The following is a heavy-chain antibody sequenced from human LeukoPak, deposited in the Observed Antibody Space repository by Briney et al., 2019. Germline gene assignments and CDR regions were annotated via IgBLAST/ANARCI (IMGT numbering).Heavy chain of an antibody. CDR2: IYYTET. J-gene: IGHJ4*02. Sequence: SETLSLTCTVSGGSVSNYYWSWIRQSPGKGLEWIGYIYYTETSYNPSLKSRVTISADTSKNQFSLKLYSVTAADTAVYYCARGTIRGTLSYYFDYWGQGTLVTVSS. D-gene: IGHD1-1*01. CDR3: ARGTIRGTLSYYFDY. V-gene: IGHV4-59*02. CDR1: GGSVSNYY.